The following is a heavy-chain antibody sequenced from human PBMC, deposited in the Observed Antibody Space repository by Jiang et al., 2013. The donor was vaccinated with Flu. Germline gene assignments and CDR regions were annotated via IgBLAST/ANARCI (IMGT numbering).Heavy chain of an antibody. CDR2: ISWNSGSI. CDR1: GFTFDDYA. CDR3: AKGGGTAMVTGYWYFDL. Sequence: VQLVESGGGLVQPGRSLRLSCAASGFTFDDYAMHWVRQAPGKGLEWVSGISWNSGSIGYADSVKGRFTISRDNAKNSLYLQMNSLRAEDTALYYCAKGGGTAMVTGYWYFDLWGRGTLVTVSS. J-gene: IGHJ2*01. V-gene: IGHV3-9*01. D-gene: IGHD5-18*01.